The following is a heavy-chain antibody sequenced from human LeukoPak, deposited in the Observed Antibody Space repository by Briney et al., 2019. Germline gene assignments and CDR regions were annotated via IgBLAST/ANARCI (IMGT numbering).Heavy chain of an antibody. V-gene: IGHV3-23*01. J-gene: IGHJ4*02. CDR3: ARDRGFGGDDY. D-gene: IGHD3-10*01. CDR2: IGGSGGST. Sequence: PGGSLRLSCAASGFTFSSYAMTWVRQAPGKGLDWVSAIGGSGGSTYYANSVKGRFTISRDNSKNTLYLQMDSLRAEDTAVYYCARDRGFGGDDYWGQGTLVTVSS. CDR1: GFTFSSYA.